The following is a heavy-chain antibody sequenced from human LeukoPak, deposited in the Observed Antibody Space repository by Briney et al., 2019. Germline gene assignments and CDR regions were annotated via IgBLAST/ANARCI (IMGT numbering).Heavy chain of an antibody. Sequence: ASVKVSYKASGYTFTSYGISWVRQAPGQGLEWMGWISAYNGNTNYAQKLQGRATMTTDTSTNTAYMDLRSLTSDDTAVYYCARVYGGSSAGRSFDYWGQGTLVTVSS. D-gene: IGHD1-26*01. CDR3: ARVYGGSSAGRSFDY. CDR1: GYTFTSYG. CDR2: ISAYNGNT. V-gene: IGHV1-18*01. J-gene: IGHJ4*02.